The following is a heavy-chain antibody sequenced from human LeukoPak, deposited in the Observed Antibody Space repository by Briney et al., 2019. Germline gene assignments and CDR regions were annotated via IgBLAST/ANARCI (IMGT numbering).Heavy chain of an antibody. Sequence: QPGGSLRLSCAAAGFTVARYGMTSVRQAPGKGLGWVSRINRDGSSTSYADSVKGRFTISRDNAKNTLYLQMNSLRAEDTAVYYCAREVVAWLLYEGYIGYWGQGTLVTVSP. CDR3: AREVVAWLLYEGYIGY. D-gene: IGHD3-9*01. J-gene: IGHJ4*02. CDR2: INRDGSST. CDR1: GFTVARYG. V-gene: IGHV3-74*01.